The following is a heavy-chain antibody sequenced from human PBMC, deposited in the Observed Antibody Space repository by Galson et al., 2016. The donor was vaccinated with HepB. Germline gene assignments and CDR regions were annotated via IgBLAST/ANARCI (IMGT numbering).Heavy chain of an antibody. V-gene: IGHV3-48*02. D-gene: IGHD3-22*01. Sequence: SLRLSCAASGFIFSSYNMNWVRQAPGRGLEWISYVSSSSSSIYYADSVKGRFTISRDNAKNLMYLQLSSLRDEDTAVYYCARDLSDYYETSGYFRRIRPQNYHYVMDVWGQGTTVTVSS. CDR3: ARDLSDYYETSGYFRRIRPQNYHYVMDV. CDR2: VSSSSSSI. J-gene: IGHJ6*02. CDR1: GFIFSSYN.